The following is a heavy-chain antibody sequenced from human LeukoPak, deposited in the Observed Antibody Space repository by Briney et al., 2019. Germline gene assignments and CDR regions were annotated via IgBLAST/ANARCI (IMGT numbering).Heavy chain of an antibody. Sequence: GGSLRLSCAASGFTFSSYWMSWVRQAPGKGLEWVANIKQDGSEKYYVDSVKGRFTISRENAKKSLCLQMNSLRAEDTAVYYCARAGRGYSNYGGLSDPWGQGTLVTVSS. CDR2: IKQDGSEK. J-gene: IGHJ5*02. CDR3: ARAGRGYSNYGGLSDP. CDR1: GFTFSSYW. V-gene: IGHV3-7*01. D-gene: IGHD4-11*01.